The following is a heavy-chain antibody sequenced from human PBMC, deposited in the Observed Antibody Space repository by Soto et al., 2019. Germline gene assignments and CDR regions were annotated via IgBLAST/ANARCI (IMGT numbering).Heavy chain of an antibody. J-gene: IGHJ6*02. CDR3: ARAEVGIAVAGTTLNYYYYGMDV. D-gene: IGHD6-19*01. CDR1: GGSFRGYY. V-gene: IGHV4-34*01. Sequence: SETLSLTCAVYGGSFRGYYLSWIRQPPGKGLEWIGEINHSGSTNYNPSLKSRVTISVDTSKNQFSLKLSSVTAADTAVYYCARAEVGIAVAGTTLNYYYYGMDVWGQGTTVTVSS. CDR2: INHSGST.